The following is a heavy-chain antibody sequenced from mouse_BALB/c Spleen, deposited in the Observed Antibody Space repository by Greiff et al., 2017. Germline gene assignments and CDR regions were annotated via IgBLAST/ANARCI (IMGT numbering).Heavy chain of an antibody. CDR1: GFTFSSYT. V-gene: IGHV5-12-2*01. D-gene: IGHD1-1*01. Sequence: EVHLVESGGGLVKPGGSLKLSCAASGFTFSSYTMSWVRQTPEKRLEWVAYISNGGGSTYYPDTVKGRFTISRDNAKNTLYLQMSSLKSEDTAMYYCARQGDDYGSSRGGLFDYWGQGTTLTVSS. CDR3: ARQGDDYGSSRGGLFDY. J-gene: IGHJ2*01. CDR2: ISNGGGST.